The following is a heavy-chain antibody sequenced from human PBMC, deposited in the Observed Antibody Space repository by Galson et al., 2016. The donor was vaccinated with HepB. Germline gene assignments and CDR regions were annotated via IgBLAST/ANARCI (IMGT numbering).Heavy chain of an antibody. CDR2: VYYDGTNK. J-gene: IGHJ6*02. D-gene: IGHD1-26*01. Sequence: SLRLSCAASGFTFNNYGMFWVRQAPGKGLEWVTIVYYDGTNKFYADSVKGRFTISRDNSKNTLYLQMNSLRAEDTALYYCAKAMSSSYSGYYYAMDVWGQGTTVTVSS. CDR1: GFTFNNYG. CDR3: AKAMSSSYSGYYYAMDV. V-gene: IGHV3-33*07.